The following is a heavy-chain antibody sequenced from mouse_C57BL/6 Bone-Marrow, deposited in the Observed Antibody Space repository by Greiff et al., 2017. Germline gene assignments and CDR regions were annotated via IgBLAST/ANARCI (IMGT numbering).Heavy chain of an antibody. CDR1: GYTFTSYW. CDR3: ARWLWLRPGVYFDY. J-gene: IGHJ2*01. V-gene: IGHV1-53*01. Sequence: QVQLQQSGTELVKPGASVKLSCKASGYTFTSYWMHLVKQRPGQGLEWIGNINPSNGGTNYNEKFKSKATLTVDKSSSTAYMQLSSLTSEDSAVYYCARWLWLRPGVYFDYWGQGTTLTVSS. D-gene: IGHD2-2*01. CDR2: INPSNGGT.